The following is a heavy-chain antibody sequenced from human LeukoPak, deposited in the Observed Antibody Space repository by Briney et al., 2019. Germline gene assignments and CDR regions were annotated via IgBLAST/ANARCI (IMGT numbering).Heavy chain of an antibody. CDR1: GFTFSSYA. J-gene: IGHJ5*02. CDR3: VKGGSSSHNWFDP. Sequence: GGSLRLSCAASGFTFSSYAMSWVRQAPGKGLEWVAFIRNDGSNDYYPDSVKGRFTISRDNSRTTLYLQMHSLRIEDTAVYYCVKGGSSSHNWFDPWGQGILVTVSS. CDR2: IRNDGSND. V-gene: IGHV3-30*02. D-gene: IGHD6-13*01.